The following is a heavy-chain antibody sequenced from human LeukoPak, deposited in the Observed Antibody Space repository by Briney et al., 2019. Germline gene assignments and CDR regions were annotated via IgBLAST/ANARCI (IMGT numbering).Heavy chain of an antibody. D-gene: IGHD6-13*01. CDR1: GGSISSYY. CDR2: IYTSGST. J-gene: IGHJ5*02. V-gene: IGHV4-4*07. Sequence: SETLSLTCTVSGGSISSYYWSWIRQPAGKGLEWIGRIYTSGSTNYNPSLKSRVTMSVDTSKNQFSLKLSSVTAADTAVYYCARVPQPGIAAAGYNWFDPWGQGTLVTVSS. CDR3: ARVPQPGIAAAGYNWFDP.